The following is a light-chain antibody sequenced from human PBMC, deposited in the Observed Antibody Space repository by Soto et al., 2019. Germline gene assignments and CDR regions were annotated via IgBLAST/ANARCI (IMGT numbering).Light chain of an antibody. V-gene: IGKV3-15*01. CDR3: QQYNNWPRT. CDR1: QSVSSN. J-gene: IGKJ1*01. Sequence: EIVMTQSPATLSVSPGERATXSCRASQSVSSNLAWYQQKPGQAPRLLIYGASTRATGIPARFSGSGSGTEFTLTISSLQSEDFAVYYCQQYNNWPRTFGQGTKVEIK. CDR2: GAS.